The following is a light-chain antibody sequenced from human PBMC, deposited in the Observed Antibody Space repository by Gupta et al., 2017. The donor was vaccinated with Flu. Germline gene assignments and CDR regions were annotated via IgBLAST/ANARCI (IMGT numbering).Light chain of an antibody. J-gene: IGKJ3*01. Sequence: DIQMTQSPSTLSASVGDRVTITCRASQSITSWLTWYQQKPGEAPKLLIYGASTLQSGVPSRFSGSGSGSEFTLTISSLQPDDFATYYCQRYDDYRFTFGPGTKVDIK. V-gene: IGKV1-5*03. CDR1: QSITSW. CDR2: GAS. CDR3: QRYDDYRFT.